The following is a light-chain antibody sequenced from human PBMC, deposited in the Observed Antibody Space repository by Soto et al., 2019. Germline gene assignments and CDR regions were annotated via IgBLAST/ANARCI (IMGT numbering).Light chain of an antibody. CDR3: QQYNSYSGT. Sequence: QMTQSPSTLSSSVGDRFTLTLLASQGIGTYLAWYQQKPGRAPKLLIFDASSLESGVPSRFSGNGSGTEFTLTISGLQPDDFASYYCQQYNSYSGTFGQGTKVDIK. CDR1: QGIGTY. J-gene: IGKJ1*01. CDR2: DAS. V-gene: IGKV1-5*01.